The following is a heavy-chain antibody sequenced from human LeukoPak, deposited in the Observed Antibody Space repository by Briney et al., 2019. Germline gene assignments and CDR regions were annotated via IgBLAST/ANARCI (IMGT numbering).Heavy chain of an antibody. V-gene: IGHV3-7*04. CDR1: RFSFSTYW. CDR2: IKQDGSEK. J-gene: IGHJ3*02. D-gene: IGHD6-19*01. Sequence: GGSLRLSCAASRFSFSTYWMSWVRQAPGKGLEWVANIKQDGSEKYYVDSVKGRFTISRDNAKDSLYLEMNSLRAEDTAVYYCARDMAYSCGWYIGDRDGIDIWGQGRMVTVFS. CDR3: ARDMAYSCGWYIGDRDGIDI.